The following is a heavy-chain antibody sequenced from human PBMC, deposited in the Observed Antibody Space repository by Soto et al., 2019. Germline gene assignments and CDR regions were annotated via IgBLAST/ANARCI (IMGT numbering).Heavy chain of an antibody. D-gene: IGHD6-13*01. Sequence: GGSLRLSCAASGFSFSSFAMHWVRQAPGKGLEWVAVIWYDGSNNHYGDSVKGRFTISRDNSKNTLYLQMNSLRAEDTAVYYCARDSMGSSWLRGPHYWGQGTLVTVS. CDR2: IWYDGSNN. V-gene: IGHV3-33*01. CDR3: ARDSMGSSWLRGPHY. J-gene: IGHJ4*02. CDR1: GFSFSSFA.